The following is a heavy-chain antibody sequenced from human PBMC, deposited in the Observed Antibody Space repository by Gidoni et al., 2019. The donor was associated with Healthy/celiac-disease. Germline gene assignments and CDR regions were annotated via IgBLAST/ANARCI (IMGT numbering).Heavy chain of an antibody. CDR3: ARPGDIVVVPAATAGYYYYGMDV. CDR1: GGTFSSYA. Sequence: QVQLVQSGAEVKKPGSSVKVSCKASGGTFSSYAISWVRQAPGQGLEWMGGIIPIFGTANYAQKFQGRVTITADESTSTAYMELSSLRSEDTAVYYCARPGDIVVVPAATAGYYYYGMDVWGQGTTVTVSS. CDR2: IIPIFGTA. V-gene: IGHV1-69*01. J-gene: IGHJ6*02. D-gene: IGHD2-2*01.